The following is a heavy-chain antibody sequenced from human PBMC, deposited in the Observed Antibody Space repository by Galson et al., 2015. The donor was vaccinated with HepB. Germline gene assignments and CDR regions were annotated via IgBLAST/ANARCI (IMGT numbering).Heavy chain of an antibody. CDR2: IVVGSGNT. Sequence: SVKVSCKASGFTFTSSAMQWVRQARGQRLEWIGWIVVGSGNTNYAQKFQERVTITRDMSTSTAYMELSSLRSEDAAVYYCAPIPGIAAAGTGPWGQGTLVTVSS. V-gene: IGHV1-58*02. CDR1: GFTFTSSA. D-gene: IGHD6-13*01. CDR3: APIPGIAAAGTGP. J-gene: IGHJ4*02.